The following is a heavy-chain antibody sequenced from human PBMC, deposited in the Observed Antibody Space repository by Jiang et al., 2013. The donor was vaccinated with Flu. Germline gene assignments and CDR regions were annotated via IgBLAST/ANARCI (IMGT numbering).Heavy chain of an antibody. D-gene: IGHD2-2*01. CDR3: ASRYQTQRNYYYYGMDV. J-gene: IGHJ6*02. CDR2: INTNTGNP. V-gene: IGHV7-4-1*02. CDR1: TFTSYA. Sequence: TFTSYAMNWVRQAPGQGLEWMGWINTNTGNPTYAQGFTGRFVFSLDTSVSTAYLQISSLKAEDTAVYYCASRYQTQRNYYYYGMDVWGQGTTVTVSS.